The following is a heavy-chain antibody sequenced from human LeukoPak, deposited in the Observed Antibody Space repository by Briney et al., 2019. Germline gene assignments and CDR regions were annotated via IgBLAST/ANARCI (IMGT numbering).Heavy chain of an antibody. CDR3: ARSGSTVTTFNWFDP. CDR2: IIPIFGTA. D-gene: IGHD4-17*01. Sequence: SVKVSCRASGGTFSNYAISWVRQAPGQGLEWMGGIIPIFGTANYAQKFRGRVTITADKSTSTAYMELSSLRSEDTAVYYCARSGSTVTTFNWFDPWGQGTLVTVSS. J-gene: IGHJ5*02. CDR1: GGTFSNYA. V-gene: IGHV1-69*06.